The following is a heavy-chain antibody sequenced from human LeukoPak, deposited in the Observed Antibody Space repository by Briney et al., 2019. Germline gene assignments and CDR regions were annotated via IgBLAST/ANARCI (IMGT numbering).Heavy chain of an antibody. V-gene: IGHV4-34*01. D-gene: IGHD3-10*01. Sequence: SETPSLTCAIYGGSFSGYYWSWIRQPPGKGLEWIGEINHSGSTNYNPSLKSRVTISVDTSKNQFSLKLSSVTAADTAVYYCARVRAYYYGSGSYYPSNWFDPWGQGTLVTVSS. J-gene: IGHJ5*02. CDR2: INHSGST. CDR1: GGSFSGYY. CDR3: ARVRAYYYGSGSYYPSNWFDP.